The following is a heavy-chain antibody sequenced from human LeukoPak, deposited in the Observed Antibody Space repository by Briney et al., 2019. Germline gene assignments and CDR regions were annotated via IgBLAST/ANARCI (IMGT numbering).Heavy chain of an antibody. J-gene: IGHJ4*02. CDR1: GFSFRTSW. CDR3: AREFEEGFDY. CDR2: IKQDGSEK. V-gene: IGHV3-7*01. D-gene: IGHD3-10*01. Sequence: GGSLRLSCAASGFSFRTSWMSWVRQAPGKGLEWVANIKQDGSEKYYVDSVRGRFTISRDNAKNSLYLQTNSLRAEDTAVYYCAREFEEGFDYWGQGTLVTVSS.